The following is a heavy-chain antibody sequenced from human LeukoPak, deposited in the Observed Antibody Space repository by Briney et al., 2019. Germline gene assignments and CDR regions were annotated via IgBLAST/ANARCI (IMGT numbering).Heavy chain of an antibody. D-gene: IGHD6-6*01. V-gene: IGHV4-59*01. CDR1: GGSISSYY. J-gene: IGHJ4*02. CDR3: ARYGSSALIFDY. CDR2: IYYGGST. Sequence: SETLSLTCTVSGGSISSYYWSWIRQPPGKGLEWIGYIYYGGSTNYNPSLKSRVTISVDTSKNQFSLKLSSVTAADTAVYYCARYGSSALIFDYWGQGTLVTVSS.